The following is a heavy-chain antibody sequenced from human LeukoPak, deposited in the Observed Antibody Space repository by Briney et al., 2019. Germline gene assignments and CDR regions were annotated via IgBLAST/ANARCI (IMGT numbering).Heavy chain of an antibody. D-gene: IGHD3-3*01. CDR3: ERDLLGILEWSDGFDP. CDR2: INPNIGGT. J-gene: IGHJ5*02. V-gene: IGHV1-2*06. Sequence: GASVKVSCKASVYTFTGYYMHWVRQAPGQGLEWMGLINPNIGGTNYAQKFQGRVTMTRDTSLSTAYMDLSRLRSDDTAVYYCERDLLGILEWSDGFDPWGQGTLVTVSS. CDR1: VYTFTGYY.